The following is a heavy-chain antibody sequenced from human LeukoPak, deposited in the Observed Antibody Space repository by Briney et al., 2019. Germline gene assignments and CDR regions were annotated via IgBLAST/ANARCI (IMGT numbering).Heavy chain of an antibody. CDR2: ISGNSDGA. J-gene: IGHJ4*02. Sequence: GGSLRLSCAASGFTFSNYVMGWVRQAPGKGLEWVSAISGNSDGADYADSVRGRFTISRDNSQNMVYQQMNSLKTEDTAVYYCTRGFLEPPLYDYWGQGTLVTVSS. V-gene: IGHV3-23*01. D-gene: IGHD3-3*01. CDR1: GFTFSNYV. CDR3: TRGFLEPPLYDY.